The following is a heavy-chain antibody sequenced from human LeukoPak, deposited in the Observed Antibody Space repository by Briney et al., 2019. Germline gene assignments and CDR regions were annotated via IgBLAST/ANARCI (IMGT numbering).Heavy chain of an antibody. CDR2: VYYSGST. D-gene: IGHD3-10*01. CDR3: ARGGGSGRGNWFDP. J-gene: IGHJ5*02. V-gene: IGHV4-59*01. Sequence: SETLSLTCTVSGGSMTGYYWSWIRQPPGKGLEWIGYVYYSGSTNYNPSLKSRVTISVDTSKSQFSLKLTSVTAADTAVYYCARGGGSGRGNWFDPWGQGSLVIVSS. CDR1: GGSMTGYY.